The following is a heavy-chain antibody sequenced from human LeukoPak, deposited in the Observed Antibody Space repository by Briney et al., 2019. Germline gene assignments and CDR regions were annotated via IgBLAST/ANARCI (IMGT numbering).Heavy chain of an antibody. CDR3: ARGSPAAGTDFDY. D-gene: IGHD6-13*01. V-gene: IGHV1-8*01. CDR1: GYTFTSYD. J-gene: IGHJ4*02. CDR2: MNPSSGNT. Sequence: ASVKVSCKASGYTFTSYDINWVRQATGQGLEWMGWMNPSSGNTGYAQKFQGRVTMTRNTSISTAYMELSSLRSEDTAVYYCARGSPAAGTDFDYWGQGTLVTVSS.